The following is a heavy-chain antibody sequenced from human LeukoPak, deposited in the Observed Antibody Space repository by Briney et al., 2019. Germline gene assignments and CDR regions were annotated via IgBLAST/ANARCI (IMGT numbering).Heavy chain of an antibody. CDR2: IYTSGST. J-gene: IGHJ3*02. D-gene: IGHD1-26*01. Sequence: KPSETLSLTCTVSGGSISSYYWSWIRQPAGKGLEWIGRIYTSGSTNYNPSLKSRVTMSADTSKNQFSLKLSSVTAADTAVYYCARTSVVGATTNNVFDIWGQGTMVTVSS. V-gene: IGHV4-4*07. CDR3: ARTSVVGATTNNVFDI. CDR1: GGSISSYY.